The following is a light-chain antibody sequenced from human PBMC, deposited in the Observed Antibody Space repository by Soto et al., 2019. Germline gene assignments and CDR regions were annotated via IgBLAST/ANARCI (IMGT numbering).Light chain of an antibody. Sequence: QSVLTQPPSVSGAPGQRGTISCTGGSSNIGAGYDVHWYQHLPGTAPRLLIFGNSNRPSGVPDRFSGSKSDSSASLGITGLQAEDEADYYCQSYDSSLSGSAVFGGGIQLTVL. CDR2: GNS. CDR1: SSNIGAGYD. V-gene: IGLV1-40*01. J-gene: IGLJ7*01. CDR3: QSYDSSLSGSAV.